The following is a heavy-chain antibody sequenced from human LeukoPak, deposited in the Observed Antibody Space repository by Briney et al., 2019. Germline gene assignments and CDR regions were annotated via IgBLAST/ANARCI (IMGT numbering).Heavy chain of an antibody. CDR3: ATGGYSGYDRYYYYGMDV. CDR2: FDPEDGET. D-gene: IGHD5-12*01. J-gene: IGHJ6*02. V-gene: IGHV1-24*01. Sequence: ASVKVSCKVSGYTLTELFMHWVRQAPGKGLEWMGGFDPEDGETIYAQKFQGRVTMTEDTSTDTAYMELSSLRSEDTAVYYCATGGYSGYDRYYYYGMDVWGQGTTVTVSS. CDR1: GYTLTELF.